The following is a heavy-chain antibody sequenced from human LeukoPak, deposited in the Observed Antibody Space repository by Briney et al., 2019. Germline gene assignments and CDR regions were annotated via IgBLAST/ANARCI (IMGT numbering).Heavy chain of an antibody. CDR2: IRYDGSNK. Sequence: PAGGSLRLSCAASGFTFSSYGMHWVRQAPGKGLEWVAFIRYDGSNKYYADSVKGRFTISRDNSKNTLYLQMNSLRAEDTAVYYCAKKGLSYGLADFDYWGQGTLVTVSS. V-gene: IGHV3-30*02. CDR3: AKKGLSYGLADFDY. CDR1: GFTFSSYG. J-gene: IGHJ4*02. D-gene: IGHD5-18*01.